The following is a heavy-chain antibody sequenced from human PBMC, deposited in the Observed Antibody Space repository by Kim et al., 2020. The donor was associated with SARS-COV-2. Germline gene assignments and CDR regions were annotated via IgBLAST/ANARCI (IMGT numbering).Heavy chain of an antibody. Sequence: GGSLRLSCAASGFTFSSYAMHWVRQAPGKGLEWVAVISYDGSNKYYADSVKGRFTISRDNSKNTLYLQMNSLRAEDTAVYYCASGPAPDYGDYEPDPPEHDFDYWGQGTLVTVSS. CDR3: ASGPAPDYGDYEPDPPEHDFDY. V-gene: IGHV3-30-3*01. CDR1: GFTFSSYA. J-gene: IGHJ4*02. D-gene: IGHD4-17*01. CDR2: ISYDGSNK.